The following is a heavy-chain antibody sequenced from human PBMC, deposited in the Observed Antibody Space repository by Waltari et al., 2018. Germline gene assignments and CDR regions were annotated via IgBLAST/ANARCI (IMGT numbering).Heavy chain of an antibody. Sequence: EEHLLESGGGLAQPGGSLRLSCAASGFNFISYAMSWVRQAPGKGLEWGSGISDSGVITKYADSVKGRFTVSRDNSKNTVLLHLNSRRAEDTAIYYCARHLYSIDYLELAKWGQGTLVTVSP. CDR2: ISDSGVIT. J-gene: IGHJ4*02. D-gene: IGHD3-22*01. CDR3: ARHLYSIDYLELAK. CDR1: GFNFISYA. V-gene: IGHV3-23*01.